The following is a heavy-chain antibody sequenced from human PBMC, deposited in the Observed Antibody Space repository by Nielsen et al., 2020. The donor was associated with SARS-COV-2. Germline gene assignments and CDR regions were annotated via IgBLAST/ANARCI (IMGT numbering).Heavy chain of an antibody. CDR3: ARDCSGGSCYSGYYYYGMDV. J-gene: IGHJ6*02. CDR1: GGSISSSSYT. D-gene: IGHD2-15*01. CDR2: IYYSGST. Sequence: SETLSLTCTVSGGSISSSSYTWGWKRQPKGKGLEWIVCIYYSGSTCYNPSLKSRVTIYVDMSTNQFSLTLSSVTAADTAVYYWARDCSGGSCYSGYYYYGMDVWGQGTTVTVSS. V-gene: IGHV4-39*07.